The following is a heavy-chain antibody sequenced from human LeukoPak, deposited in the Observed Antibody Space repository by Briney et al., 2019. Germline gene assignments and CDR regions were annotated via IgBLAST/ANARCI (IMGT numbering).Heavy chain of an antibody. V-gene: IGHV1-69*13. CDR2: IIPIFGTA. CDR1: GGTFSSYA. Sequence: SVKVSCKASGGTFSSYAISWVRQAPGQGLEWLGGIIPIFGTANYAQKFQGRVTITADESTSTAYMELSSLRSEDTAVYYCARDYYDSSGYFDYWGQGTLVTVSS. D-gene: IGHD3-22*01. J-gene: IGHJ4*02. CDR3: ARDYYDSSGYFDY.